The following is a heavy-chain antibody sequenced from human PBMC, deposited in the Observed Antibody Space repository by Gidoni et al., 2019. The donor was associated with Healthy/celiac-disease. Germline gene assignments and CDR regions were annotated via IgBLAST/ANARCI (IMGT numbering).Heavy chain of an antibody. Sequence: QVQLVESGGGVVQPGGSLRLSCAASGFTFSSYAMHWVRQAPGKGLEWVAVISYDGSNKYYADSVKGRFTISRDNSKNTLYLQMNSLRAEDTAVYYCARDKYYYDSSGHVFDYWGQGTLVTVSS. CDR3: ARDKYYYDSSGHVFDY. J-gene: IGHJ4*02. CDR1: GFTFSSYA. CDR2: ISYDGSNK. V-gene: IGHV3-30*04. D-gene: IGHD3-22*01.